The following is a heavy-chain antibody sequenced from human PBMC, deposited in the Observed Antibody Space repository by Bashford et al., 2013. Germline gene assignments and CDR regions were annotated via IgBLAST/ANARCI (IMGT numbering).Heavy chain of an antibody. CDR2: IKHSGST. D-gene: IGHD3-3*01. Sequence: SSETLSLTCAAYGGSLSDFYWSWIRQPPGKGLEWIGEIKHSGSTNYNPSLKSRVTISVDTSKNQFSLKLSSVTAADTAVYYCARRAGSGFLHQTFWFDPWGQGTLVTVSS. CDR1: GGSLSDFY. CDR3: ARRAGSGFLHQTFWFDP. V-gene: IGHV4-34*01. J-gene: IGHJ5*02.